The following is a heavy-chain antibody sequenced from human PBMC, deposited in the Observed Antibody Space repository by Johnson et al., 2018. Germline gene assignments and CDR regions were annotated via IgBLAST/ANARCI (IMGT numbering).Heavy chain of an antibody. V-gene: IGHV3-33*05. CDR3: EKGIRHGDYGPGYYGLDV. CDR1: GFTFSHYG. Sequence: QVQLVQSGGGVVQPGRSLRLSCVASGFTFSHYGILWVRQAPGKGLEWVADISYDGSKEEHADSVRGRFTISRDDSKSTLYLQMNSLRVEDTAVYYCEKGIRHGDYGPGYYGLDVWGQGTTVTVSS. J-gene: IGHJ6*02. D-gene: IGHD4-17*01. CDR2: ISYDGSKE.